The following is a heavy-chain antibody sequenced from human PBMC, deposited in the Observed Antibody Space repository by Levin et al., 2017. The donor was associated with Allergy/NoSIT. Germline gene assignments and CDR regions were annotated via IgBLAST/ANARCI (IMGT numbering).Heavy chain of an antibody. CDR3: VRGAGGLDH. V-gene: IGHV3-74*01. J-gene: IGHJ4*02. CDR2: ITSDGSGI. Sequence: GESLKISCAASGFIFRSYWMHWVRQVPGKGLVWVSHITSDGSGISYVDSVKGRFTISRDNTKNTLYLQMNRLRDEDTAVYYCVRGAGGLDHWGQGALVIVSS. D-gene: IGHD3-16*01. CDR1: GFIFRSYW.